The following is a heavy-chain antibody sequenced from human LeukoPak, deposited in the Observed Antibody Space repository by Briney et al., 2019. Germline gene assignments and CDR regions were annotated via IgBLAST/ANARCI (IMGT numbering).Heavy chain of an antibody. D-gene: IGHD4-17*01. Sequence: PSETLSLTCTVSGGSISSSSYYWGWIRQPPGKGLEWIGSIYYSGNTYYNPSLKSRVTISVDTSKNQFSLKLSSVTAADTAVYYCARAVLHPMTTVTSLDYWGQGTLVTVSS. V-gene: IGHV4-39*07. CDR2: IYYSGNT. J-gene: IGHJ4*02. CDR1: GGSISSSSYY. CDR3: ARAVLHPMTTVTSLDY.